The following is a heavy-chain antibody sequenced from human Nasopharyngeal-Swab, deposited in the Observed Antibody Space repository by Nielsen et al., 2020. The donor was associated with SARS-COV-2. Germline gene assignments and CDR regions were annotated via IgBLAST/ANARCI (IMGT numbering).Heavy chain of an antibody. CDR3: ARDIGDYRSFAY. Sequence: WVRQAPGQGLEWMGIINPKGGSTNYAQKFLGRIIMTRDTPTTTVYMELSSLRSEDTAVYYCARDIGDYRSFAYWGQGTLVTVSS. D-gene: IGHD4-17*01. V-gene: IGHV1-46*01. J-gene: IGHJ4*02. CDR2: INPKGGST.